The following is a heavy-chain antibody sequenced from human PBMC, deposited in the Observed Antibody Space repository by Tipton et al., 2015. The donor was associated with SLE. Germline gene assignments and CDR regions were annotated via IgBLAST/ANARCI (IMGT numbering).Heavy chain of an antibody. CDR2: IYYGGST. CDR1: GGSISSYY. CDR3: ARVALDAFDI. V-gene: IGHV4-59*01. Sequence: LRLSCTVSGGSISSYYWSWIRQPPGKGLEWIGYIYYGGSTNYNPSLKSRVTISVDTSKNQFSLKLSSVTAADTAVYYCARVALDAFDIWGQRTMVPVSS. J-gene: IGHJ3*02.